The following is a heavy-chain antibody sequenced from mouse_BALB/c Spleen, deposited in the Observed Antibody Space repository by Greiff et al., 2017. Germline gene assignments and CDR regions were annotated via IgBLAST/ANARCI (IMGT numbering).Heavy chain of an antibody. Sequence: EVMLVESGGGLVQPGGSRKLSCAASGFTFSSFGMHWVRQAPEKGLEWVAYISSGSSTIYYADTVKGRFTISRDNPKNTLFLQMTSLRSEDTAMYYCARSADGYYRWFAYWGQGTLVTVSA. V-gene: IGHV5-17*02. D-gene: IGHD2-3*01. J-gene: IGHJ3*01. CDR2: ISSGSSTI. CDR3: ARSADGYYRWFAY. CDR1: GFTFSSFG.